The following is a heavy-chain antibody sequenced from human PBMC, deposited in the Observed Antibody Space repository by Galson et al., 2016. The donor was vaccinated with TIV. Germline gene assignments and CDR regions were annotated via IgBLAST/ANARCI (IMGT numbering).Heavy chain of an antibody. CDR2: IYPVDSDT. Sequence: QSGAEVKEPGESLKIPCKGSGYRFSNYWIAWVRQMPGKGLEWMGVIYPVDSDTRYSPSFQGQVTISADKSISTAYLQWNSLKASDSAIYYCARERDSGYAYYFDFWGRGTLVTVSS. J-gene: IGHJ2*01. V-gene: IGHV5-51*03. CDR1: GYRFSNYW. D-gene: IGHD6-25*01. CDR3: ARERDSGYAYYFDF.